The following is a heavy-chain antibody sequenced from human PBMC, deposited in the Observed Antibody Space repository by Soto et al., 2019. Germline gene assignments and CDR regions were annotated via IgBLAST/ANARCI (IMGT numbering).Heavy chain of an antibody. CDR2: ISYDGSNK. J-gene: IGHJ4*02. CDR3: ARAIQGREYSSSSGFDY. CDR1: GFIFSSYS. Sequence: GGSLILSCAASGFIFSSYSMHWVRQAPGKGLEWVAVISYDGSNKYYADSVKGRFTISRDNSKNTLYLQMNSLRAEDTAVYYCARAIQGREYSSSSGFDYWGQGTLVTVS. V-gene: IGHV3-30-3*01. D-gene: IGHD6-6*01.